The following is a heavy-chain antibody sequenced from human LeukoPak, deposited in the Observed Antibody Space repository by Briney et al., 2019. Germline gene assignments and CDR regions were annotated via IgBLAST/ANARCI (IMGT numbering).Heavy chain of an antibody. CDR3: ARDRTRGYSGFDLDY. D-gene: IGHD5-12*01. CDR1: GYTFTGYF. Sequence: ASVKVSCKASGYTFTGYFIHWVRQVPGQGLEWMGWINPNSGGTNYAQTFQGRVTMTRDTSISTVYMEVRSLTSDDTAVYYRARDRTRGYSGFDLDYWGQGTLVTVSS. J-gene: IGHJ4*02. CDR2: INPNSGGT. V-gene: IGHV1-2*02.